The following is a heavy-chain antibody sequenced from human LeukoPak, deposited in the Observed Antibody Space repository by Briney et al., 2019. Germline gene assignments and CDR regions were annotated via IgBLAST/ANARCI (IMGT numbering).Heavy chain of an antibody. CDR3: ARGTRQHYYDSSGYYHPFDY. Sequence: PSETLSLTCAVYGGSFSGYYWSWLRQPPGKGLEWIGEINHSGSTNYNPSLKSRVTISVDTSKNQFSLKLSSVTAADTAVYYCARGTRQHYYDSSGYYHPFDYWGQGTLVTVSS. CDR2: INHSGST. CDR1: GGSFSGYY. J-gene: IGHJ4*02. V-gene: IGHV4-34*01. D-gene: IGHD3-22*01.